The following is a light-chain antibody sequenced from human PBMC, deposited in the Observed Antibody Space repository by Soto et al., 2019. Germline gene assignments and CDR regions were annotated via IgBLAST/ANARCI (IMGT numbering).Light chain of an antibody. CDR2: RAS. J-gene: IGKJ5*01. V-gene: IGKV1-39*01. Sequence: DIQMTQSPPSLSASVGDTVSITCRASQTVSIFLNWYQQKLGQAPTALIHRASTLQSGVPSRFAGSGDGTEFTLTINDVQADDFATYYCQQSYTAPLSFGQGKRLEIK. CDR3: QQSYTAPLS. CDR1: QTVSIF.